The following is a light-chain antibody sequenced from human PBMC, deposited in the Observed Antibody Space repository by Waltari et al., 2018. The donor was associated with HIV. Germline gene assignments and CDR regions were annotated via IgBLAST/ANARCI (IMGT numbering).Light chain of an antibody. CDR2: EGS. CDR1: SSDVGSFNL. Sequence: QSALTQPASVSGSPGQSITISCTGTSSDVGSFNLVSWYQQHPGKAPKRIIYEGSKRPSGVSNRFSGSKSGNTASLTISGLQAEDEADYYCCSYAGSSTLEVFGGGTKLTVL. J-gene: IGLJ2*01. V-gene: IGLV2-23*01. CDR3: CSYAGSSTLEV.